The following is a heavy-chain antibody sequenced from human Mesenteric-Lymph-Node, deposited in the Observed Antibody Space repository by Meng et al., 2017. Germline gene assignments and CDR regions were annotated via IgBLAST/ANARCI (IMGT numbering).Heavy chain of an antibody. CDR1: GGSISSYY. D-gene: IGHD4-17*01. Sequence: SETLSLTCTVSGGSISSYYWSWIRQPAGKGLEWIGRIYTSGSTNYNPSLKSRVTISVDTSKNQFSLKLSSVTAADTAVYYCARGDSVTTGYYYYGMDVWGQGTTVTSP. J-gene: IGHJ6*02. CDR2: IYTSGST. CDR3: ARGDSVTTGYYYYGMDV. V-gene: IGHV4-4*07.